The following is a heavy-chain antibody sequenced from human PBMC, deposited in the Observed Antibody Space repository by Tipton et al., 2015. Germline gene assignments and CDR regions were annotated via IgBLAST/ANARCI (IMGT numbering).Heavy chain of an antibody. J-gene: IGHJ3*02. CDR1: DGSISTRTYY. V-gene: IGHV4-39*01. CDR3: ARGSFDI. CDR2: IYYSGST. Sequence: TLSLTCSVSDGSISTRTYYWGWIRQPPGKGLEFIGTIYYSGSTYYNPSLKSRVSISVDTSKNHISLSLSSVTAADTAVYYCARGSFDIWGQGTLVTVSS.